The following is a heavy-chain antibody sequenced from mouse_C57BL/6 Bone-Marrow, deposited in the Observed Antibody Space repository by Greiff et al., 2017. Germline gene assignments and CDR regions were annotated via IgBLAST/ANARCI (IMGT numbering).Heavy chain of an antibody. J-gene: IGHJ3*01. Sequence: VQGVESGPGLVAPSQSLSITCTVSGFSLTSYGVHWVRQPPGKGLEWLVVICSDGSTTYNSAHKSSLTISKDNSKSQVFLKRNSLQTDDTAMYYGARQDYGYDGFAYWGQGTLVTVSA. V-gene: IGHV2-6-1*01. CDR2: ICSDGST. CDR3: ARQDYGYDGFAY. CDR1: GFSLTSYG. D-gene: IGHD2-2*01.